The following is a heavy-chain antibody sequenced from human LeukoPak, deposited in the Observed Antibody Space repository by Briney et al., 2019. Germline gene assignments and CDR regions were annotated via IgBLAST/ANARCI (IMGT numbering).Heavy chain of an antibody. CDR3: ARVSDVDIVATREVGATPDY. V-gene: IGHV3-21*01. D-gene: IGHD5-12*01. CDR1: GFTFSSYS. Sequence: NPGGSLRLSCAASGFTFSSYSMNWVRQAPGKGLEWVSSISSSSSYIYYADSVKGRFTISRDNAKNSLYLQMNSLRAEDTAVYCCARVSDVDIVATREVGATPDYWGQGTLVTVSS. J-gene: IGHJ4*02. CDR2: ISSSSSYI.